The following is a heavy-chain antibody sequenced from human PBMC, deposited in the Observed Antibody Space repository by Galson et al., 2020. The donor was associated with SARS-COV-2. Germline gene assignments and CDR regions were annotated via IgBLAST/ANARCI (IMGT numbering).Heavy chain of an antibody. CDR1: GGTFSSYA. CDR3: ARDVGNVLRFLEWLLNEVHWFDP. V-gene: IGHV1-69*10. J-gene: IGHJ5*02. Sequence: SVKVSCKASGGTFSSYAISWVRQAPGQGLEWMGGIIPILGIANYAQKFQGRVTITADKSTSTAYMELSSLRSEDTAVYYCARDVGNVLRFLEWLLNEVHWFDPWGQGTLVTVSS. D-gene: IGHD3-3*01. CDR2: IIPILGIA.